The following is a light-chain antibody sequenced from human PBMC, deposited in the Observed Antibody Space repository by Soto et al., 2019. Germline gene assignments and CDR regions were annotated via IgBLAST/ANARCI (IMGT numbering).Light chain of an antibody. CDR2: GAS. Sequence: EIVMTQSPATLSVSPGERATLSCRASQSVSSNLAWYQQKPGQAPRLLIYGASTRATGIPARFSGSGSGTAFTLPISSLQSEDFAVYYCQQDNNRPPFTFGPGTNVDIK. V-gene: IGKV3-15*01. J-gene: IGKJ3*01. CDR3: QQDNNRPPFT. CDR1: QSVSSN.